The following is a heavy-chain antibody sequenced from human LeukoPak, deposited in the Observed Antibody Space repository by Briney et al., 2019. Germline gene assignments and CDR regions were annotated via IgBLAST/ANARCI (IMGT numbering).Heavy chain of an antibody. CDR2: ISSSSSYI. CDR3: ARDWASYSSGWYGVISDY. V-gene: IGHV3-21*01. J-gene: IGHJ4*02. D-gene: IGHD6-19*01. CDR1: GFTFSSYS. Sequence: GSLRLSCAASGFTFSSYSMNWVRQAPGKGPEWVSSISSSSSYIYYADSVKGRFTISRDNAKNSLYLQMNSLRAEDTAVYYCARDWASYSSGWYGVISDYWGQGTLVTVSS.